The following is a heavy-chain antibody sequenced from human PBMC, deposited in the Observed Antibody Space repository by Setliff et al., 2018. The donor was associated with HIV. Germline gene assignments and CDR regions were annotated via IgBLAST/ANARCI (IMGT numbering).Heavy chain of an antibody. CDR3: AKDKGQKYADH. V-gene: IGHV3-30*02. J-gene: IGHJ4*02. CDR1: GLTFSNCG. Sequence: GGTLRLSCATSGLTFSNCGMHWVRQAPGKGLEWVASIRSDRSNKYYADSVTGRFTISRDDSKNTLYLQMNSLRAEDTAVYYCAKDKGQKYADHWGQGTVVTVSS. CDR2: IRSDRSNK.